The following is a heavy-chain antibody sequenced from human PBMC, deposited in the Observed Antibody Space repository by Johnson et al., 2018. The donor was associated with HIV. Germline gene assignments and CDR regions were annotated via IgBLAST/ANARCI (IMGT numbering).Heavy chain of an antibody. J-gene: IGHJ3*02. V-gene: IGHV3-30*18. Sequence: QVQLVESGGGVVQPGRSLRLSCVASGFTLGSFGMHWVRQAPGKGLEWVAVISYDGSNTYYADSVKGRFTISRDNSKNPLYLQMNSLRAEDTAVYYCAKSIAAAGTNAFDIWGQGTMVTVSS. D-gene: IGHD6-13*01. CDR2: ISYDGSNT. CDR1: GFTLGSFG. CDR3: AKSIAAAGTNAFDI.